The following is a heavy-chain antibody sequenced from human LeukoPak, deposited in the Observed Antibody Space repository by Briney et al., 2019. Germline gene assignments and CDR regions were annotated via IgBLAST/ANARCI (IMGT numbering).Heavy chain of an antibody. D-gene: IGHD3-22*01. J-gene: IGHJ4*02. Sequence: PSETLSLTCTVSGNSISSGDNYWSWIRQPAGKGLEWIGRIYTSGSTNYNPSLKSRVTISGDTSKNQFSLRLSSVTAADTAVYYCARASYSYDINGWVPFDYWGQGTLVTVSS. V-gene: IGHV4-61*02. CDR3: ARASYSYDINGWVPFDY. CDR2: IYTSGST. CDR1: GNSISSGDNY.